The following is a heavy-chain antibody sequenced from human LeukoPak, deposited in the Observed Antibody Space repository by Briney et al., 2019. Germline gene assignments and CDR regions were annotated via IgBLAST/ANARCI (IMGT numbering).Heavy chain of an antibody. J-gene: IGHJ4*02. CDR3: ARGCRSGATRPCADY. V-gene: IGHV3-21*01. D-gene: IGHD1-26*01. CDR2: ISSSSSYI. CDR1: GFTFSSYS. Sequence: GGSLRLSCAASGFTFSSYSMNWVRQAPGKGLEWVSSISSSSSYIYYADSVKGRFTISRDNAKNSLHLQMNSLRAEDTAVYYCARGCRSGATRPCADYWGQGTLVTVSS.